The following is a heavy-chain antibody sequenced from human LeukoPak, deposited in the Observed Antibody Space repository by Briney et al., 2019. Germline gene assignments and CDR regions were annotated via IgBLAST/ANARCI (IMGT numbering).Heavy chain of an antibody. J-gene: IGHJ4*02. Sequence: GGALRTSLKGSGYRFTSYWISWGRQMPGKGLEWGGRIEPSESYSNYSPSCEGHVTISADKSIRHAFLQWSNMEASDTAMNYWALSGWYSGNCPLGYWGQGTLVTVSS. CDR3: ALSGWYSGNCPLGY. CDR1: GYRFTSYW. CDR2: IEPSESYS. D-gene: IGHD6-19*01. V-gene: IGHV5-10-1*01.